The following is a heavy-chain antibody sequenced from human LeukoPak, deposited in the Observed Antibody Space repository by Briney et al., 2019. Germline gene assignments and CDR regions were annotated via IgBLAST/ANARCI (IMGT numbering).Heavy chain of an antibody. CDR1: GYSISSGYY. CDR3: ARAMYYYDSSGFDAFDI. Sequence: KPSETLSLTCTVSGYSISSGYYWGWIRQPPGKGLEWIGSIYHSGSTYYNPSLKSRVTISVDTSKNQFSLKLSSVTAADTAVYYCARAMYYYDSSGFDAFDIWGRGTMVTVSS. J-gene: IGHJ3*02. V-gene: IGHV4-38-2*02. CDR2: IYHSGST. D-gene: IGHD3-22*01.